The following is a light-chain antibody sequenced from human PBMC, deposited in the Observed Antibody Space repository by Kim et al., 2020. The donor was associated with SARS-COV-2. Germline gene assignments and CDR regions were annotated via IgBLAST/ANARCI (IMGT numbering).Light chain of an antibody. CDR3: QQYNDWPPLFT. J-gene: IGKJ3*01. V-gene: IGKV3-15*01. CDR2: GAS. Sequence: EIVMTQSPATLSVSPGERATLSCRASQGVSSNLAWYQQKPGQAPRLLIYGASTRATGIPTRFSGGGSGTEFTLTISSLQSEDFAVYYCQQYNDWPPLFTFGPGTKVDIK. CDR1: QGVSSN.